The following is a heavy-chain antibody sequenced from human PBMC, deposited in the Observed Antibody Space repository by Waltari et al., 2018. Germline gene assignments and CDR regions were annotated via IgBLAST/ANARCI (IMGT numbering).Heavy chain of an antibody. Sequence: EVQLAESGGGLVQPGGSLRLSCAVSGFSFSSYWMYWVRQSPGKGLVWVSQMNSDGDKIDYADSVKGRFTISRDNTKNTLYLEMNSLGAEDTAVYYCARDPSFGDFEAYFDYWGQGTLVTVSS. CDR3: ARDPSFGDFEAYFDY. CDR1: GFSFSSYW. J-gene: IGHJ4*02. D-gene: IGHD4-17*01. V-gene: IGHV3-74*01. CDR2: MNSDGDKI.